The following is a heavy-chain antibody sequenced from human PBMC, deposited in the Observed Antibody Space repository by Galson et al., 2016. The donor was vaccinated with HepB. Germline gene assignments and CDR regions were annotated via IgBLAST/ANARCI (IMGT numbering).Heavy chain of an antibody. J-gene: IGHJ3*02. CDR2: INPNTAGT. Sequence: SCKASGYTFTGNYMHWVRQAPGHGLEWMGRINPNTAGTQYAQNFQGRITMTRDTSVSTAYMELSRLTSDDTAVYYCAREIFRTRSFDIWGQGTMVTVSS. V-gene: IGHV1-2*06. D-gene: IGHD3-3*01. CDR3: AREIFRTRSFDI. CDR1: GYTFTGNY.